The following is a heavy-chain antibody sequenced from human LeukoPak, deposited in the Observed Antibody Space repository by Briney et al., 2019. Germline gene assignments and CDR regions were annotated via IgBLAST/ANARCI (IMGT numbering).Heavy chain of an antibody. J-gene: IGHJ3*02. CDR3: ARGILAIFGVVTSDAFDI. CDR1: GGSISSSSYY. Sequence: SETLSLTCTVSGGSISSSSYYWGWIRQPPGKGLEWIGSIYYSGSTYYNPSLKSRVTISVDTSKNQFSLKLSSVTAADTAVYYCARGILAIFGVVTSDAFDIWGQGTMVTVSS. CDR2: IYYSGST. D-gene: IGHD3-3*01. V-gene: IGHV4-39*07.